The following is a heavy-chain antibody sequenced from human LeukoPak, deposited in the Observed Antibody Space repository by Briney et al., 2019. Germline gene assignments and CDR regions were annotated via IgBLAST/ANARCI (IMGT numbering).Heavy chain of an antibody. CDR3: ARFAAGGSYYYMDV. CDR1: GFTFSSYS. CDR2: IGTSTTTI. J-gene: IGHJ6*03. D-gene: IGHD6-25*01. V-gene: IGHV3-48*01. Sequence: GGSLRLSCAASGFTFSSYSMNWVRQAPGKGLEWVSNIGTSTTTIYYADSVKGRFTISRDNAKNSLYLQMNSLRADDTAVYYCARFAAGGSYYYMDVWGKGTTVTVSS.